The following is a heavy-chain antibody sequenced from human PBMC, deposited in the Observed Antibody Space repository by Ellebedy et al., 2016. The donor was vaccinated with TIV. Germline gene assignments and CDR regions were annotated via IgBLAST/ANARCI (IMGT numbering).Heavy chain of an antibody. CDR1: GFTFSTYW. CDR2: ISPDGSGT. V-gene: IGHV3-74*01. D-gene: IGHD4-17*01. Sequence: PGGSLRLSCAASGFTFSTYWMHWVRHTPEKGLVWVSRISPDGSGTIYADSVTGRFSVSRDNAKNILYLEMNSLRVEDTAVYYCAKTRVTGFDPWGRGIQVTVSS. CDR3: AKTRVTGFDP. J-gene: IGHJ5*02.